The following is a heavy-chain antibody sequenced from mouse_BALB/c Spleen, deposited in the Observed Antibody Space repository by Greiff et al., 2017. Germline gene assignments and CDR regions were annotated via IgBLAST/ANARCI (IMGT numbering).Heavy chain of an antibody. V-gene: IGHV1-54*01. CDR3: ARSSEISYDYDGSYYAMDY. J-gene: IGHJ4*01. CDR1: GYAFTNYL. CDR2: INPGSGGT. D-gene: IGHD2-4*01. Sequence: QVQLQQSGAELVRPGTSVKVSCKASGYAFTNYLIEWVKQRPGQGLEWIGVINPGSGGTNYNEKFKGKATLTADKSSSTAYMQLSSLTSDDSAVYFCARSSEISYDYDGSYYAMDYWGQGTSVTVSS.